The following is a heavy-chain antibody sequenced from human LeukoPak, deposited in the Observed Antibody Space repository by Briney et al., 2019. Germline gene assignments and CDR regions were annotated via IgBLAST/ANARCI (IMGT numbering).Heavy chain of an antibody. J-gene: IGHJ4*02. CDR3: ARAGYGFWSGIFGF. CDR1: GGSISSGDYY. Sequence: PSETLSLTCTVSGGSISSGDYYWSWIRQPPGKGLEWIGYIYYSGSTYYNPSLKSRVTISVDTSKNQFSLKLSSVTAADTAVYYCARAGYGFWSGIFGFWGQGTLVTVSS. D-gene: IGHD3-3*01. CDR2: IYYSGST. V-gene: IGHV4-30-4*02.